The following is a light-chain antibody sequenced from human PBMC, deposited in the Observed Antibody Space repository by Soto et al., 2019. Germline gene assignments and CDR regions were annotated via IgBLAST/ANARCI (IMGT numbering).Light chain of an antibody. Sequence: EIVLTQSPATLSLSPGERATLSCRASQSLSNYLAWYQQKPGQAPRLLIYDASNRATGIPARFSGSGSGTDFTLPISSLEPDDFAVYYCQQRTNWPSWTFGQGTKVEIK. CDR3: QQRTNWPSWT. V-gene: IGKV3-11*01. J-gene: IGKJ1*01. CDR1: QSLSNY. CDR2: DAS.